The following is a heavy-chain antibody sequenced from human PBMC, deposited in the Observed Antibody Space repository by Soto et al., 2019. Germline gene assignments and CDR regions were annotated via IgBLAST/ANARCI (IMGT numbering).Heavy chain of an antibody. Sequence: EVQLLESGGDLVEPGGSLRLSCVGSGFTFSSYPMNWVRQAPGKGLEWVSAISGTSDMTYYANSVTGRFTISRDNSKNTLYLQVSSLRVEDTAIYYCAKYRWGATTLTSINWGRGTLVTVSS. CDR3: AKYRWGATTLTSIN. CDR1: GFTFSSYP. J-gene: IGHJ1*01. CDR2: ISGTSDMT. V-gene: IGHV3-23*01. D-gene: IGHD1-1*01.